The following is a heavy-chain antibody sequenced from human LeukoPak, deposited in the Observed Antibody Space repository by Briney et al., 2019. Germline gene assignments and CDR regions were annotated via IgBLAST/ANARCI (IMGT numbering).Heavy chain of an antibody. D-gene: IGHD3-3*01. V-gene: IGHV4-34*01. CDR3: ARRGRRYDFWSGYYLFDY. CDR2: INHSGST. Sequence: SETLSLTCAVSGGSFSGYYWSWIRQPPGKGLEWIGEINHSGSTNYNPSLKSRVTISVDTSKNQFSLKLSSVTAADTAVYYCARRGRRYDFWSGYYLFDYWGQGTLVTVSS. J-gene: IGHJ4*02. CDR1: GGSFSGYY.